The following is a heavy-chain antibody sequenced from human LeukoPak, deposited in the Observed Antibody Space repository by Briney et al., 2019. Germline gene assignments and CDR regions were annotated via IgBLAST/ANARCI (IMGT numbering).Heavy chain of an antibody. D-gene: IGHD2-2*01. CDR3: ATTTRSSSWDY. CDR1: GFTFSDYY. CDR2: ISSSGSTI. V-gene: IGHV3-11*04. J-gene: IGHJ4*02. Sequence: GGSLRLSCAASGFTFSDYYMSWIRQAPGKGLEWVSYISSSGSTIYYADSVKGRFTVSRDNSENSLYLRMSSLRAEDTAVYYCATTTRSSSWDYWGQGTLVTVSS.